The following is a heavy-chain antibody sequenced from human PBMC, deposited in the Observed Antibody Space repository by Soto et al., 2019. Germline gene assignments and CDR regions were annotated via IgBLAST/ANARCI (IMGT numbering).Heavy chain of an antibody. Sequence: EVQLVDSWGGLVQPGGSRRLTCEVSGFSVSNNHLSWVRQGPGKGLEWVSLIYSDGRTFHADSVKGRFTISRDSIKNTVYLQMNSLRVEDTAVYHCAMWRCGRTSCFFDYWGQGTLVTVSS. CDR1: GFSVSNNH. V-gene: IGHV3-66*01. CDR3: AMWRCGRTSCFFDY. CDR2: IYSDGRT. D-gene: IGHD2-2*01. J-gene: IGHJ4*02.